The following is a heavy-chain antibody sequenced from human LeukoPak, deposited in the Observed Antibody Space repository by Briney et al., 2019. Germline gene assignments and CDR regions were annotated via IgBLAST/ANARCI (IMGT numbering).Heavy chain of an antibody. Sequence: GGSLRLSCAASGFTFSSYAMSWVRQAPGKGLEWVSAISGSGGSIYYADSVKGRFTISRDNSKNTLYLQMNSLRAEDTAVYYCAKDGAITIFGVVILNWFDPWGQGTLVTVSS. D-gene: IGHD3-3*01. V-gene: IGHV3-23*01. CDR2: ISGSGGSI. CDR1: GFTFSSYA. J-gene: IGHJ5*02. CDR3: AKDGAITIFGVVILNWFDP.